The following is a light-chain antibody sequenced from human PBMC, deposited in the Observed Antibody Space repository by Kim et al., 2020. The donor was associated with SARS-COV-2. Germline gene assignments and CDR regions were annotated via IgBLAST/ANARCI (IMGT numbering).Light chain of an antibody. CDR2: DVS. J-gene: IGLJ3*02. Sequence: QSALTQPASVSGSPGQSITISCTGTSSDIGGYNHVSWHQQHPGKAPKLMIYDVSKRPSPVSNRFSGSKSGNTASLTMSGLQADDEADYYCSSYTSISTWVFGGGTKVTVL. CDR1: SSDIGGYNH. CDR3: SSYTSISTWV. V-gene: IGLV2-14*01.